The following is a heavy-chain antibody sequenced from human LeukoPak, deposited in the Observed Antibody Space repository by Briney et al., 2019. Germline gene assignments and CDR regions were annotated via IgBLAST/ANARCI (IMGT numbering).Heavy chain of an antibody. CDR1: GGSISSGCYY. D-gene: IGHD3-3*01. V-gene: IGHV4-61*02. J-gene: IGHJ5*02. Sequence: SETLSLTCTVSGGSISSGCYYWSWLRPPAGKGREWIGRIYTSGSTNYNPSLKSRVTISVDTSKNQFSLKLSSVAAADTAVYYCARDTYDFWSGFRGGFDPWGQGTLVTVSS. CDR3: ARDTYDFWSGFRGGFDP. CDR2: IYTSGST.